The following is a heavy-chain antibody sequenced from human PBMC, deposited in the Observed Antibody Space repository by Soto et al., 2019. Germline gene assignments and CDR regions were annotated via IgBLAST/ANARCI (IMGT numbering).Heavy chain of an antibody. CDR3: ARGRFLRKVGRGVRNWFDP. V-gene: IGHV1-8*01. CDR1: GYTFTGYD. J-gene: IGHJ5*02. Sequence: QVQLVQSGAEVKKPGASVKVSCKTSGYTFTGYDINWVRQATGQGLEWMGWMNPNSGDTGYAQKFQGRVTMTRNTSINTAYMELSRLRSDDTAVYYCARGRFLRKVGRGVRNWFDPWGQGTPVTVSA. D-gene: IGHD3-10*01. CDR2: MNPNSGDT.